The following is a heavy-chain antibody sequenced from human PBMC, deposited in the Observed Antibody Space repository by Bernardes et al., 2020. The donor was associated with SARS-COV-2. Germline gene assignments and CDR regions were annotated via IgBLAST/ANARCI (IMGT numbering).Heavy chain of an antibody. V-gene: IGHV4-4*07. D-gene: IGHD1-26*01. Sequence: SDTLAPTCTVFGGSIRSPYWSWIRQLAGTGLALIGRIYSSGSTHYNPSLRSRVTMSVDTSKNQLSLKLSSVTAADTAIYYCARGPWGATQDAFDIWGQGTKVTVSA. CDR1: GGSIRSPY. CDR2: IYSSGST. CDR3: ARGPWGATQDAFDI. J-gene: IGHJ3*02.